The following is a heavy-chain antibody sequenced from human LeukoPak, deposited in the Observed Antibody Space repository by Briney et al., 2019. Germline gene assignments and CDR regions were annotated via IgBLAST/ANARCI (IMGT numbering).Heavy chain of an antibody. J-gene: IGHJ4*02. D-gene: IGHD1-26*01. CDR1: GYTFTSYD. CDR3: ARGKWELLQGGDY. CDR2: MNPNSGNT. V-gene: IGHV1-8*01. Sequence: VASVKVSRKASGYTFTSYDINWVRQATGQGLEWMGWMNPNSGNTGYAQKFQGRVTMTRNTSISTAYMELSSLRSEDTAVYYCARGKWELLQGGDYWGQGTLVTVSS.